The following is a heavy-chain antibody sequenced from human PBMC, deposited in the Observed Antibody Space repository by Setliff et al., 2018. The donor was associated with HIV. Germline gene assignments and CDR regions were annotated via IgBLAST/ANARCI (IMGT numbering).Heavy chain of an antibody. D-gene: IGHD4-17*01. J-gene: IGHJ4*02. CDR2: IYDSGST. CDR1: GGSISGFY. V-gene: IGHV4-4*07. Sequence: PSETLSLTCTVSGGSISGFYWNWIRQSAGKGLQWIGRIYDSGSTKYNPSLKSRVTMSLDTSKNQFSLNLDSVTAADTAVYYCARDPPGYGDSNDYWGQGTLVTVSS. CDR3: ARDPPGYGDSNDY.